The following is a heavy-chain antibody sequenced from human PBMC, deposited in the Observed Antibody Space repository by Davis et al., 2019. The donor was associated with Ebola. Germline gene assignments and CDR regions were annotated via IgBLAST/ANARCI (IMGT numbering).Heavy chain of an antibody. Sequence: PGGSLRLSCAASGFTFSGYWMHWVRQAPGRGLVWVSRINSDGSGTNYADSVKGRFTISRDNAKNTVYLQMNSLRAEDTAVYYCARAEVTSYYYYYPMDVWGQGTTVTVSS. CDR1: GFTFSGYW. J-gene: IGHJ6*02. D-gene: IGHD1-14*01. CDR3: ARAEVTSYYYYYPMDV. V-gene: IGHV3-74*01. CDR2: INSDGSGT.